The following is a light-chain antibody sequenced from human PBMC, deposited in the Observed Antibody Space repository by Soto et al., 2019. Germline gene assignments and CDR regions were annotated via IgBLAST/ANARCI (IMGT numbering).Light chain of an antibody. CDR2: EVS. CDR1: SSDVGGYNY. V-gene: IGLV2-14*01. CDR3: SSYTSSSTLEV. Sequence: LTQPASVSGSPGQSITISCTGTSSDVGGYNYVSWYQQHPGKAPKLMIYEVSNRPSGVSNRFSGSKSGNTASLTISGLQAEDEADYYCSSYTSSSTLEVFGTGTKVT. J-gene: IGLJ1*01.